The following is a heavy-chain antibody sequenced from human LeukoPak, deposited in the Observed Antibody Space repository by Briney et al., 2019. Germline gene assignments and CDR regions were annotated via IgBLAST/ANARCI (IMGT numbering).Heavy chain of an antibody. Sequence: GGSLRLSCAASGFTFSRYGMHWVRQAPGKGLEWVVFIRYDGSNKYYADSVKGRFTISRDNSKNTLYLQMNSLRAEDTAVYYCAKDPFYDSSGYYEQYYFDDWGQGTLVT. CDR1: GFTFSRYG. CDR2: IRYDGSNK. D-gene: IGHD3-22*01. V-gene: IGHV3-30*02. CDR3: AKDPFYDSSGYYEQYYFDD. J-gene: IGHJ4*02.